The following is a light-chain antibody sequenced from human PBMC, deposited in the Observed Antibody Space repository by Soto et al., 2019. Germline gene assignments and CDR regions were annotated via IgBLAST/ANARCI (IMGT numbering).Light chain of an antibody. V-gene: IGKV1-39*01. CDR3: QQSYSSPVT. CDR2: AAS. CDR1: QSIGKH. J-gene: IGKJ5*01. Sequence: IPLPQSPSSLSASVGDRVTITCRASQSIGKHLNWYQQKPGKAPKFLIYAASSLQGGVPSRFSGSGSGTDFTLTVDSLQPEDFATYYCQQSYSSPVTFGQGTRLEIK.